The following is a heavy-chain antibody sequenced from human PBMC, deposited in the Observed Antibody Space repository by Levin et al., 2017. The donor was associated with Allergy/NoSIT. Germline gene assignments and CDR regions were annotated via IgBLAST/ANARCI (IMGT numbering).Heavy chain of an antibody. CDR3: AGAARPDAFDI. Sequence: GESLKISCAASGFTVSSNYMSWVRQAPGKGLEWVSVIYSGGSTYYADSVKGRFTISRDNSKNTLYLQMNSLRAEDTAVYYCAGAARPDAFDIWGQGTMVTVSS. D-gene: IGHD6-6*01. CDR1: GFTVSSNY. J-gene: IGHJ3*02. CDR2: IYSGGST. V-gene: IGHV3-66*01.